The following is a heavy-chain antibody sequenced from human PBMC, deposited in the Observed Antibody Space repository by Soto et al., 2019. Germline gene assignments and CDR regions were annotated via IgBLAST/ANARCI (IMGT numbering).Heavy chain of an antibody. CDR3: AGTSSLQWYYMDV. CDR1: GDSVSSNSPA. Sequence: SQTLSLTFAISGDSVSSNSPALNWNRLSPSGGLEGLARTYYRSRWYNDYAVSVRRRITVNTDTSRNQFSLQLTSVTPEDTAVYYCAGTSSLQWYYMDVWDRGNTVTVSS. J-gene: IGHJ6*03. CDR2: TYYRSRWYN. V-gene: IGHV6-1*01. D-gene: IGHD1-7*01.